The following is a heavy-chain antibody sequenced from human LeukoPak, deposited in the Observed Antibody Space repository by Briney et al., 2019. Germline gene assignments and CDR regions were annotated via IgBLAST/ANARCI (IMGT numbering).Heavy chain of an antibody. CDR2: IIPIFGTA. Sequence: SVKVSCKASVGTFSSYAISWVRQAPGQGLEWMGGIIPIFGTANYAQKFQGRVTITAEESTSTAYMELSSLRSEDTAVYYCARGYCSSATCRHFDYWGQGALGTVSS. V-gene: IGHV1-69*13. J-gene: IGHJ4*02. D-gene: IGHD2-2*01. CDR1: VGTFSSYA. CDR3: ARGYCSSATCRHFDY.